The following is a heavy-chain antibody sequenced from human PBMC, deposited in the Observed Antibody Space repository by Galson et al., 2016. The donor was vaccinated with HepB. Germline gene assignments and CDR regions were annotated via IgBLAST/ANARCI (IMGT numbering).Heavy chain of an antibody. Sequence: SLRLSCAASGITFSFYAMTWVRQAPGKGLEWVSAISGSGDTTYYADSVKGRFTISRDNSKNTLYLQMNSLRADDTAIYYCAKDPYDRSGYYSDYWGQGTLVTVSS. CDR3: AKDPYDRSGYYSDY. CDR2: ISGSGDTT. J-gene: IGHJ4*02. D-gene: IGHD3-22*01. CDR1: GITFSFYA. V-gene: IGHV3-23*01.